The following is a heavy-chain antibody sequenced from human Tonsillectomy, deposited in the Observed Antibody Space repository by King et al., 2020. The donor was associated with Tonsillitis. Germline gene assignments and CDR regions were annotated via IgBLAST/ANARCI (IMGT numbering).Heavy chain of an antibody. Sequence: WVRQMPGKGLEWMGVIYPGDSDTRYSPSFQGQVTISADKSISTAYLQWSSLNASDTAIYYCARPWAGDYYYGMDVWGQGTTVSVSS. V-gene: IGHV5-51*01. D-gene: IGHD3-10*01. CDR2: IYPGDSDT. J-gene: IGHJ6*02. CDR3: ARPWAGDYYYGMDV.